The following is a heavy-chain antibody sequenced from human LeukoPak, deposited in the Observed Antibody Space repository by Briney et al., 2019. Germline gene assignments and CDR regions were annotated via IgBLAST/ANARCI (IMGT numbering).Heavy chain of an antibody. D-gene: IGHD3-22*01. V-gene: IGHV4-31*03. CDR3: ARRAYYYDSSGYFICYYFDY. CDR2: IYYGGST. CDR1: GGSISSGGYY. J-gene: IGHJ4*02. Sequence: SETLSLTCTVSGGSISSGGYYWSWIRQHPGKGLEWIGYIYYGGSTYYNPSLKSRVTISVDTSKNQFSLKLSSVTAADTAVYYCARRAYYYDSSGYFICYYFDYWGQGTLVTVSS.